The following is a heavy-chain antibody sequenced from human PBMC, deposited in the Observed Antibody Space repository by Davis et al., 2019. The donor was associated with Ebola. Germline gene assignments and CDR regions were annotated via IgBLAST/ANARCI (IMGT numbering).Heavy chain of an antibody. Sequence: PSETLSLTCTVPGVSISSYYWSWIRQTPGKGLEWIGYIFYSGSTNYNPSLKSRVTISVDTTKNQISLKPSSVSAADTAMYYCAGYRYTGTYLLGYWGQGTLVTVSS. D-gene: IGHD1-26*01. CDR1: GVSISSYY. CDR2: IFYSGST. V-gene: IGHV4-59*08. J-gene: IGHJ4*02. CDR3: AGYRYTGTYLLGY.